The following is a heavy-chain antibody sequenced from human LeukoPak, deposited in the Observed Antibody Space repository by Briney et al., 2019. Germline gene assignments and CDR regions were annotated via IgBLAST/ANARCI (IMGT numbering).Heavy chain of an antibody. CDR3: TITPLAATLDWSDP. D-gene: IGHD2-15*01. CDR2: INPSSGGT. CDR1: GYTFTGYY. J-gene: IGHJ5*02. Sequence: ASVKVSCKASGYTFTGYYIHWVRQAPGQGLEWMGWINPSSGGTNFAQKFQSRVTMTRDTSISTAYMELSRLTSDDTAVYYCTITPLAATLDWSDPWGQGTLVTVSS. V-gene: IGHV1-2*02.